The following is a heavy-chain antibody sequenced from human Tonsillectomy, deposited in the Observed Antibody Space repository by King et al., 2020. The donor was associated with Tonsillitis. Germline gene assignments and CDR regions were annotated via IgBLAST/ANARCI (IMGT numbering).Heavy chain of an antibody. CDR2: INPIFGTT. CDR3: ATDLPQLCSSPSCYPSS. CDR1: GDTLSSDA. J-gene: IGHJ3*01. V-gene: IGHV1-69*01. D-gene: IGHD2-2*01. Sequence: QLVQSGAEVKKPGSSVKVSCKASGDTLSSDALSWVRQAPGQGLEWVGGINPIFGTTNYAQKFQGRGTITADEFTSSVYMELSSLTSEDTAVYYCATDLPQLCSSPSCYPSSWGQGTMVTVSS.